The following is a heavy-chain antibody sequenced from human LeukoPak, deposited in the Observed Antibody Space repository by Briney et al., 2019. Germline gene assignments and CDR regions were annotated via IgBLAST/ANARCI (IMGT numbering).Heavy chain of an antibody. V-gene: IGHV4-38-2*02. Sequence: SETLSLTCSVSGYSISSGYFWGWIRQPPGKGLEWIGSFYYSGITYYNPSLKSRVSISVEMSKNQFSLKLSSVTAADTAVYYCARGVEYSGYEKTLFDYWGQGTLVTVSS. CDR3: ARGVEYSGYEKTLFDY. D-gene: IGHD5-12*01. J-gene: IGHJ4*02. CDR1: GYSISSGYF. CDR2: FYYSGIT.